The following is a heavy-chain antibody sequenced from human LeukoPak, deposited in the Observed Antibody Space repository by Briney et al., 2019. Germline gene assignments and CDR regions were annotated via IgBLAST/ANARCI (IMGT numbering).Heavy chain of an antibody. V-gene: IGHV3-21*01. CDR2: ISSSSSYI. Sequence: GGPLRLSCAASGFTFSSYSMNWVRQAPGKGLEWVSSISSSSSYIYYADSVKGRFTISRDNAKNSLYLQMNSLRAEDTAVYYCASSLYSSGMYYYYGMDVWGQGTTVTVSS. D-gene: IGHD6-19*01. J-gene: IGHJ6*02. CDR3: ASSLYSSGMYYYYGMDV. CDR1: GFTFSSYS.